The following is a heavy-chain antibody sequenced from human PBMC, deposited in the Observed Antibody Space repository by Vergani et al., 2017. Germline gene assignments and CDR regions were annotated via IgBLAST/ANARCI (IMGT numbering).Heavy chain of an antibody. CDR2: IIPILGIA. CDR1: GYTFTSYT. Sequence: QVQLVQSGAEVKKPGASVKVSCKASGYTFTSYTISWVRQAPGQGLEWMGRIIPILGIANYAQKFQGRVTITADKSTSTAYMELSSLRSEDTAVYYCVRGDDYVWGSYRGYGMDVWGQGTTVTVSS. CDR3: VRGDDYVWGSYRGYGMDV. V-gene: IGHV1-69*02. D-gene: IGHD3-16*02. J-gene: IGHJ6*02.